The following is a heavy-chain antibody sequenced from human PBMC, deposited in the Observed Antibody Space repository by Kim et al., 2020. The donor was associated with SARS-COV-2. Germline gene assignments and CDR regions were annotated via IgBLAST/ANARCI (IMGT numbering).Heavy chain of an antibody. CDR3: ARILYDYVWGSYRDCDY. D-gene: IGHD3-16*02. CDR2: IDWDDDK. J-gene: IGHJ4*02. CDR1: GFSLSTSGMC. V-gene: IGHV2-70*01. Sequence: SGPTLVNPTQTLTLTCTFSGFSLSTSGMCVSWIRQPPGKALEWLALIDWDDDKYYSTSLKTRLTISKDTSKNQVVLTMTNMDPVDTATYYCARILYDYVWGSYRDCDYWGQGTLVTVSS.